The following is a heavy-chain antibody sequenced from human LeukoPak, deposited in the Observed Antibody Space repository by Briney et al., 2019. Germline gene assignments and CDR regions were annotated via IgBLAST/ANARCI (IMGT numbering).Heavy chain of an antibody. CDR3: ARELGGAGSYFFPYYGMDV. Sequence: ASVKVSCKASGYTFISYGINWVRQAAGQGLEWMGWISGYNGNTNYAQNLQGRVTMTRDTSTSTAYMELRSLRSDDTAVYYCARELGGAGSYFFPYYGMDVWGQGTTVTVSS. V-gene: IGHV1-18*01. CDR2: ISGYNGNT. CDR1: GYTFISYG. J-gene: IGHJ6*02. D-gene: IGHD3-10*01.